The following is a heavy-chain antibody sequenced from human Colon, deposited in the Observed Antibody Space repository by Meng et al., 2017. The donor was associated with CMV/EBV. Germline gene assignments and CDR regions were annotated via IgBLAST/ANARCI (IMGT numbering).Heavy chain of an antibody. Sequence: ASVKVSCKASGYTFTGYGISWVRQAPGQGLEWMGWISAYNGNTNYAQKLQGRVTMTTDTSTSTAYMELRSLRSDDTAVYYCAKYGTMTSCYMCWFDSWGQGTLVTVSS. D-gene: IGHD2-2*02. CDR3: AKYGTMTSCYMCWFDS. J-gene: IGHJ5*01. CDR2: ISAYNGNT. V-gene: IGHV1-18*01. CDR1: GYTFTGYG.